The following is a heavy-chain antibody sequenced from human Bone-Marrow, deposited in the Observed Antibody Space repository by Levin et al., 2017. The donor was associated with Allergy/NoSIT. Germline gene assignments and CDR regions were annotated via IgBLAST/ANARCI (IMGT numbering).Heavy chain of an antibody. CDR2: VYYSGST. J-gene: IGHJ4*01. V-gene: IGHV4-61*08. CDR3: AGHRCTTAACSALRFDS. Sequence: SQTLSLTCTVSGASVSSDGYFWTWIRQFPGKGLEWIGYVYYSGSTNYNPSLKSRVTMSVDTTNSQFSLKLKSVTAADTAMYYCAGHRCTTAACSALRFDSWGHGTLVTVSS. CDR1: GASVSSDGYF. D-gene: IGHD2-8*01.